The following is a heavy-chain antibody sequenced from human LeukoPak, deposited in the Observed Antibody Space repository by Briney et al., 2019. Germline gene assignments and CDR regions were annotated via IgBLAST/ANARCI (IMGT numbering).Heavy chain of an antibody. D-gene: IGHD2-2*01. J-gene: IGHJ1*01. CDR2: IYYSGST. CDR3: VGGVVPYDSRREYFQH. CDR1: GDSTTTTGSY. V-gene: IGHV4-31*03. Sequence: SQTLSLTCTVSGDSTTTTGSYWSWIRQHPAKGLEWIGYIYYSGSTYYNPSLKSRVTITADTSKNQFSLNLSSVTAADTAVYYCVGGVVPYDSRREYFQHWGQGTLVTVSS.